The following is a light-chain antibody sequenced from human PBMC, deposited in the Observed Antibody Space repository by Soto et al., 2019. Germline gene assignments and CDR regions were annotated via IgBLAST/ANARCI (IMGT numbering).Light chain of an antibody. CDR3: QQYGRSPTT. CDR2: GAS. Sequence: EIVLTQSPGTLSLSPGQRATLSCRASQSVTSNYLAWYQQKPGQAPRLLFFGASIRATGIPDRFSGSGSGTDCTLTISRLEPEDFAVYHCQQYGRSPTTFGQGTKVEIK. J-gene: IGKJ1*01. V-gene: IGKV3-20*01. CDR1: QSVTSNY.